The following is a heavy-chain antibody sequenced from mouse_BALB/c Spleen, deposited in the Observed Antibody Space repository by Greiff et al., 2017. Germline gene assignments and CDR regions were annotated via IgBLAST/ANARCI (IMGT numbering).Heavy chain of an antibody. J-gene: IGHJ3*01. V-gene: IGHV2-9*02. D-gene: IGHD3-2*01. CDR3: ARDVDSSGRFAY. CDR2: IWAGGST. CDR1: GFSLTSYG. Sequence: QVQLQQSGPGLVAPSQSLSITCTVSGFSLTSYGVHWVRQPPGKGLEWLGVIWAGGSTNYNSALMSRLSISKDNSKSQVFLKMNGLQTDDTAMYYCARDVDSSGRFAYWGQGTLVTVSA.